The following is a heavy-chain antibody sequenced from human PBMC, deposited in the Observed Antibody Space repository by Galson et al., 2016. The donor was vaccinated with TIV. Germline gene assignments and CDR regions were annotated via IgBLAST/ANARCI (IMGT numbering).Heavy chain of an antibody. D-gene: IGHD5-18*01. Sequence: SVKVSCKASGYIFTSWYMHWVRQAPGKGLEWVGIVSTSGGTKRYAQKFQVGVAMTSDTSTSTVYMELNSLKSEDTAVYYCARGPGYTYGYIFDCWGQGTPFTVAS. CDR1: GYIFTSWY. CDR3: ARGPGYTYGYIFDC. J-gene: IGHJ4*02. CDR2: VSTSGGTK. V-gene: IGHV1-46*01.